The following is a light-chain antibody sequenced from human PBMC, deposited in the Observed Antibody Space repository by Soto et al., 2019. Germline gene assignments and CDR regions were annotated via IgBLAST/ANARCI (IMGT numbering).Light chain of an antibody. J-gene: IGKJ4*01. CDR1: QTVRNHY. Sequence: EFVLTQSPGTLSLSPGERATLSGRDSQTVRNHYLAWYQQKHGQAPRLXIYDASSRETGIPDRFSGGGSGTEFTLTISRLEPEDFAVYYCQQFSSYTLTFGGGTKVDIK. V-gene: IGKV3-20*01. CDR2: DAS. CDR3: QQFSSYTLT.